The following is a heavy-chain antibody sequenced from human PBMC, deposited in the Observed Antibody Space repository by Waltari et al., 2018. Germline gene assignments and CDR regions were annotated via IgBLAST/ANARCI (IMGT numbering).Heavy chain of an antibody. CDR1: GGSISSHY. V-gene: IGHV4-59*11. CDR2: FYYSGST. D-gene: IGHD1-26*01. CDR3: ARMGRGSWGLNPFDI. J-gene: IGHJ3*02. Sequence: QVQLQESGPGLVKPSETLSLTCTVSGGSISSHYWSWIRQPPGKGLEWIGYFYYSGSTNSTPTLKGRVTISVDTSKNQFSLRLGAVTAADTAVYYCARMGRGSWGLNPFDIWGQGTMVTVSS.